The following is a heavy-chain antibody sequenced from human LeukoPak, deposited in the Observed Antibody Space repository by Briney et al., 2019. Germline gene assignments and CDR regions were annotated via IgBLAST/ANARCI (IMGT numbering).Heavy chain of an antibody. J-gene: IGHJ4*02. V-gene: IGHV1-18*01. CDR2: ISVYNGNT. D-gene: IGHD3-22*01. CDR1: GYTFTSYG. CDR3: ARGGSSYNDEHEEFDY. Sequence: GASVKVSCKASGYTFTSYGISWVRQAPGQGLEWMGWISVYNGNTIYVEKFQGRVTLTTDTSTNTAYMELRSLRSEDTAVYYCARGGSSYNDEHEEFDYWGQGTVVTVSS.